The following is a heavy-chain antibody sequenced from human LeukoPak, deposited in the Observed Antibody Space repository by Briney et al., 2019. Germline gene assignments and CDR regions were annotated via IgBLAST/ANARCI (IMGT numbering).Heavy chain of an antibody. D-gene: IGHD3-22*01. Sequence: SETLSLTCTVSGGSISSYYWSWIRQPAGKGLEWIGRIYTSGSTNYNPSLKRRVTTSVDTSKNQFSLKLSSVTAADTAVYYCAREVGSYYDSSGYRYYYYYGMDVWGQGTTVTVSS. CDR1: GGSISSYY. CDR2: IYTSGST. V-gene: IGHV4-4*07. CDR3: AREVGSYYDSSGYRYYYYYGMDV. J-gene: IGHJ6*02.